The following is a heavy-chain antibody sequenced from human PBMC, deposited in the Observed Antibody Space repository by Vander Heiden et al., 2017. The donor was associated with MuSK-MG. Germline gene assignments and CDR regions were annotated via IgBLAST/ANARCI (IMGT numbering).Heavy chain of an antibody. J-gene: IGHJ4*02. Sequence: EVQLLESGGGLVQPGGSLRLSCAASGISLSTYALSWVRQAPGKGLEWVAVVSSSGGATSYADSVKGRFTISRDNAKNALYLQMNSLRADDTAIYYCAKDAKRRGLRSVFDYWGQGTLVTVSS. D-gene: IGHD3-10*01. V-gene: IGHV3-23*01. CDR3: AKDAKRRGLRSVFDY. CDR1: GISLSTYA. CDR2: VSSSGGAT.